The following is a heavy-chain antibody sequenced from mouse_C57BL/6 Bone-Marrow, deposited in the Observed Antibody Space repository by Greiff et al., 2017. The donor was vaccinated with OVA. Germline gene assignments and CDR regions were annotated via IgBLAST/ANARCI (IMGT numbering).Heavy chain of an antibody. CDR1: GFTFSSYG. Sequence: EVMLVESGGDLVKPGGSLKLSCAASGFTFSSYGMSWVRQTPDKRLEWVATISSGGSYTYYPDSVKGRFTISRDNAKNTLCLQMSSLKSEDTAMYYCARHGDYGSFFDYWGQGTTLTVSS. V-gene: IGHV5-6*01. CDR3: ARHGDYGSFFDY. D-gene: IGHD1-1*01. CDR2: ISSGGSYT. J-gene: IGHJ2*01.